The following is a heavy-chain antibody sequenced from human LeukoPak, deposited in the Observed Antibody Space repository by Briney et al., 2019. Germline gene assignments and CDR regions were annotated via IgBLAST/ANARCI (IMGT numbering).Heavy chain of an antibody. Sequence: GASVKVSCKASGYTFTGYYMHWVRQAPGQGLEWMGWINPNSGGTNYAQKFQGRVTMTRDTSISTAYMELSRLRSDDTAVYYCARVIMITFGTSPTSGQGDYWGQGTLVTVSS. J-gene: IGHJ4*02. CDR2: INPNSGGT. CDR1: GYTFTGYY. CDR3: ARVIMITFGTSPTSGQGDY. D-gene: IGHD3-16*01. V-gene: IGHV1-2*02.